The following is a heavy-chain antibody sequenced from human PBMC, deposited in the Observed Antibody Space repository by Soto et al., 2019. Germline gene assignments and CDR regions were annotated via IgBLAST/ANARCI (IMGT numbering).Heavy chain of an antibody. J-gene: IGHJ6*02. CDR3: ARDRSMYYGMDV. CDR1: GYTFPSFG. CDR2: ISAYNGNT. V-gene: IGHV1-18*01. D-gene: IGHD2-8*01. Sequence: QVQLVQSGGEVKKPGASVKVSCKAPGYTFPSFGISGVRQAPGQGLEWMGWISAYNGNTNYAKKLQGRVTMTTDTSTSTAYMELRSLTSDDTAVYYCARDRSMYYGMDVWGQGTTVTVSS.